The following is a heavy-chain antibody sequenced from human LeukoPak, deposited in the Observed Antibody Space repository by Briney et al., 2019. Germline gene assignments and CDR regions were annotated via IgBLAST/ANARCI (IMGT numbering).Heavy chain of an antibody. Sequence: PSETLSLTCAVYGGSFSSYYWNWIRQPPGKGLEWIGEINHSGSTNYNPSLKSRVTISVDTSKNQFSLKLSSVTAADTAVYYCARRRCSSISCFLDYWGQGTLVTVSS. J-gene: IGHJ4*02. CDR3: ARRRCSSISCFLDY. D-gene: IGHD2-2*01. CDR2: INHSGST. V-gene: IGHV4-34*01. CDR1: GGSFSSYY.